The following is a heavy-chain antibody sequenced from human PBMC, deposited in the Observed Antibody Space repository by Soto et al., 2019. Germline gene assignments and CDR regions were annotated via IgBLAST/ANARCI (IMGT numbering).Heavy chain of an antibody. CDR1: GFTFSSYA. D-gene: IGHD4-17*01. CDR3: ARDRVRYGDHFDY. J-gene: IGHJ4*02. V-gene: IGHV3-30-3*01. CDR2: ISYDGSNK. Sequence: HPGGSLRLSCAASGFTFSSYAMHWVRQAPGKGLEWVAVISYDGSNKYYADSVKGRFTISRDNSKNTLYLQMNSLRAEDTAVYYCARDRVRYGDHFDYWGQGTLVTVSS.